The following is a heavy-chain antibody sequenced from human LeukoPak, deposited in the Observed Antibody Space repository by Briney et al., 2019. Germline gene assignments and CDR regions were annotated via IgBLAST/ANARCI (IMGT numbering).Heavy chain of an antibody. D-gene: IGHD6-19*01. CDR2: IWYDGSNK. Sequence: GGSLRLSCAASGFTFSNYGMHWVRQAPGKGLEWVAVIWYDGSNKYYADSVKGRFTISRDNSKNTLYLQMNSLGSEDTAVYYCARDREQWLVTAFDIWGQGTMVTVSS. CDR1: GFTFSNYG. CDR3: ARDREQWLVTAFDI. V-gene: IGHV3-33*01. J-gene: IGHJ3*02.